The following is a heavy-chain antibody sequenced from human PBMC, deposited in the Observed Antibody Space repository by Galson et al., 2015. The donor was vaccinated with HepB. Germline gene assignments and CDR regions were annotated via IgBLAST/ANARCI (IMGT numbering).Heavy chain of an antibody. V-gene: IGHV3-11*01. J-gene: IGHJ6*02. D-gene: IGHD1-26*01. Sequence: LRLSCAASGFTFSDYYMSWIRQAPGKGLEWVSYISSSGSTIYYADSVKGRFTISRDNAKNSLYLQMNSLRAEDTAVYYCARDRWELPYYYYGMDVWGQGTTVTVSS. CDR2: ISSSGSTI. CDR3: ARDRWELPYYYYGMDV. CDR1: GFTFSDYY.